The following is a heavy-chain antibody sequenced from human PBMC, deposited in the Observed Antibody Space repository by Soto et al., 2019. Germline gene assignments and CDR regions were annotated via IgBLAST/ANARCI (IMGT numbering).Heavy chain of an antibody. J-gene: IGHJ5*02. CDR1: GFTFSSYW. D-gene: IGHD3-22*01. V-gene: IGHV3-7*03. Sequence: GGSLRLSCAASGFTFSSYWMSWVRQAPGKGLEWVANIKQDGSEKYYVDSVKGRFTISRDNAKNSLYLQMNSLRAEDTAVYYCATSYDSSGYPWFDPWGQGTLVTVSS. CDR3: ATSYDSSGYPWFDP. CDR2: IKQDGSEK.